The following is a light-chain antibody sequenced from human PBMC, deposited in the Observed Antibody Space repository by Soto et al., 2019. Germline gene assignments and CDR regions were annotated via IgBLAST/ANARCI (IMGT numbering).Light chain of an antibody. CDR2: RTS. J-gene: IGKJ1*01. Sequence: EIVLTQSPGTLSLSPGERATLSCRASQSISSTFLAWYQQKPGQAPRLLISRTSSRATGIPERFSGSGSGSDFTLTINRLEPEDFAVYYCQQYHDTRTFGQGTKVEVE. CDR1: QSISSTF. CDR3: QQYHDTRT. V-gene: IGKV3-20*01.